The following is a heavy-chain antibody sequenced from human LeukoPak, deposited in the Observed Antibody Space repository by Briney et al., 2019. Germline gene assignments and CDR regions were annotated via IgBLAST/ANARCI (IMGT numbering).Heavy chain of an antibody. V-gene: IGHV4-38-2*01. D-gene: IGHD4-11*01. J-gene: IGHJ4*02. CDR2: IYHSGST. CDR3: ARNRSMTTTPGFDH. Sequence: KPSETLSLTCAVSAYSIRGDDYWGRVRQSPGKGLEWIGSIYHSGSTHYNPSLKSRVTISVDTSKNQFSLMLNSVTAADTAVYYCARNRSMTTTPGFDHWGQGTLVTVSS. CDR1: AYSIRGDDY.